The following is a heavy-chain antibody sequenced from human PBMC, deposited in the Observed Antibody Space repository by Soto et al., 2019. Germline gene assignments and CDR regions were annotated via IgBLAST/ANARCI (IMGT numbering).Heavy chain of an antibody. CDR2: INHSGST. J-gene: IGHJ5*02. D-gene: IGHD3-9*01. Sequence: SETLSLTCAVYGGSFGGYYWSWIRQPPGKGLEWIGEINHSGSTNYNPSLKSRVTISVDTSKNQFSLKLSSVTAADTAVYYCARGRFVVLRYFDWAEPPVAHWFDPWGQGTLVTVSS. CDR3: ARGRFVVLRYFDWAEPPVAHWFDP. V-gene: IGHV4-34*01. CDR1: GGSFGGYY.